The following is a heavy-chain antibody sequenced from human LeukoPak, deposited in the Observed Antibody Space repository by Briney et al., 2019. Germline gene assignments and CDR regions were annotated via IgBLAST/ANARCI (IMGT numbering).Heavy chain of an antibody. CDR2: IYYSGST. Sequence: SETLSLTCTVSGGSISSYYWSWIRQPPGKGLEWIGYIYYSGSTNYNPSLKSRVTISVDTSKNQFSLKLSSVTAADTAVYYCARGSRYDFWSGYHTDTTTSDAFDIWGQGTMVTVSS. V-gene: IGHV4-59*01. D-gene: IGHD3-3*01. J-gene: IGHJ3*02. CDR1: GGSISSYY. CDR3: ARGSRYDFWSGYHTDTTTSDAFDI.